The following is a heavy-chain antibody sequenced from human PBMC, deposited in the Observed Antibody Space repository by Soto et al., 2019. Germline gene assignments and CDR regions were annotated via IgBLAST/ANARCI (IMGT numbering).Heavy chain of an antibody. Sequence: PGESLKVSCKVSGYSFTSYWIGWVRQMPGKGLEWMGIIYPGDSDTRYSPSFQGQVTISADKSISTAYLQWSSLKASDTAMYYCARSDYHRNYYYYYGMDVWGQGTTVTVSS. D-gene: IGHD4-17*01. CDR1: GYSFTSYW. J-gene: IGHJ6*02. CDR2: IYPGDSDT. V-gene: IGHV5-51*01. CDR3: ARSDYHRNYYYYYGMDV.